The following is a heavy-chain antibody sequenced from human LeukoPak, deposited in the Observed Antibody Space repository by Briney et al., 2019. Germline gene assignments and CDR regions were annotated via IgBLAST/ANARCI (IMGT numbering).Heavy chain of an antibody. J-gene: IGHJ4*02. Sequence: ASVKVSCKASGYSFTSYGISWVRQAPGQGLEWMGWISANNGKTTYAQRLQGRVTMTTDTSTSTAYIELRSLRSDDTAVYYCARDSTVVVTTQDYWGQGTLVTVSS. CDR2: ISANNGKT. D-gene: IGHD3-22*01. CDR1: GYSFTSYG. CDR3: ARDSTVVVTTQDY. V-gene: IGHV1-18*01.